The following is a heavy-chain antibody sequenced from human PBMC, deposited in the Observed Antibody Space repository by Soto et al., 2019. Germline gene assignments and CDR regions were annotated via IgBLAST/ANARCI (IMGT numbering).Heavy chain of an antibody. J-gene: IGHJ4*02. V-gene: IGHV3-23*01. CDR2: ISGSGGST. Sequence: EVQLLVSGGGLVQPGGSLSVSCAASGFTFRSYAMSWVRQAPGKGLEWVSAISGSGGSTYYADSVKGRFTISRDNSKNTLYLQMNSLRAEDTAVYYCALVPAAMPAFIPIDYWGQGTLVTVSS. CDR1: GFTFRSYA. CDR3: ALVPAAMPAFIPIDY. D-gene: IGHD2-2*01.